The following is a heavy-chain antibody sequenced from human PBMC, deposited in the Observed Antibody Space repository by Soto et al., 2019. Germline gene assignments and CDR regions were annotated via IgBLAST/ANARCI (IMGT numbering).Heavy chain of an antibody. CDR1: EYSFGDYY. CDR3: VRDAPSHQSIFDL. CDR2: INLNDGGT. J-gene: IGHJ4*02. Sequence: QVQLVQSGTEVKKPGASVKVSCKTSEYSFGDYYLHWVRQAPEQGLEWMGWINLNDGGTNSPRKFQGRLSLTRDKSITTVYMELSRLRADDTGVYFCVRDAPSHQSIFDLWGPGTLVTVSS. V-gene: IGHV1-2*02. D-gene: IGHD2-2*01.